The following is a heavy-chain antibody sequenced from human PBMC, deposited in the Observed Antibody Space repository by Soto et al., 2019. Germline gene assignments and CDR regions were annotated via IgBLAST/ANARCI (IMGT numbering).Heavy chain of an antibody. CDR1: GFTFSSYG. V-gene: IGHV3-33*01. CDR2: IWYDGSNK. D-gene: IGHD6-19*01. Sequence: GGSLRLSCAASGFTFSSYGMHWVRQAPGKGLEWVAVIWYDGSNKYYADSVKGRFNISRDNSRNTLYLQMNSLRAEDMAVYYCVREDNSGWFPFDYWGQGTPVTVSS. CDR3: VREDNSGWFPFDY. J-gene: IGHJ4*02.